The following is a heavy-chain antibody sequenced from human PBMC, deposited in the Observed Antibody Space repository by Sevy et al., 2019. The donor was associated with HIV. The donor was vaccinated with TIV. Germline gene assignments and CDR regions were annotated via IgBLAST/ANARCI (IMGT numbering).Heavy chain of an antibody. D-gene: IGHD6-25*01. V-gene: IGHV3-23*01. CDR1: GFTFSSYD. J-gene: IGHJ3*02. CDR3: AKSMGGFDAFDI. Sequence: GGSLRLSSAASGFTFSSYDMSWVRQAPGKGLEWVSVISGSGVSTYYADSVKGRFTISRDNSKNTLYLQLNSLRAEDTAVYYCAKSMGGFDAFDIWGQGTMVTVSS. CDR2: ISGSGVST.